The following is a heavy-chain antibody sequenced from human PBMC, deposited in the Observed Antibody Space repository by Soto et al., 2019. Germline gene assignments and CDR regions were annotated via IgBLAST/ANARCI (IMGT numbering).Heavy chain of an antibody. CDR1: GFSLSTSGVG. CDR2: IYWDDDK. CDR3: ARDHYGDYGVTTDSWYFDL. J-gene: IGHJ2*01. V-gene: IGHV2-5*02. D-gene: IGHD4-17*01. Sequence: QITLKESGPTLVKPTQTLTLTCTFSGFSLSTSGVGVGWIRQPPGKALEWLALIYWDDDKRYSPSLKSRLTITKDTSKTQVVLTMTNRDPVDTATYYCARDHYGDYGVTTDSWYFDLWGRGTLVTVSS.